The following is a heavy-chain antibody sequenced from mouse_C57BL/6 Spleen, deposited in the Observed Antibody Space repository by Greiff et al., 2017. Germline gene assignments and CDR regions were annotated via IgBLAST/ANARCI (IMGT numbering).Heavy chain of an antibody. CDR3: ARVLSRDAMDY. D-gene: IGHD1-1*01. Sequence: QVQLQPSGPELVKPGASVTISCKASGYAFSSSWMNWVKQRPGKGLEWIGRIYPGDGDTNYNGKFKGKATLTADKSSSTAYMQLSSLTSEDSAVYFCARVLSRDAMDYWGQGTSVTVSS. CDR2: IYPGDGDT. V-gene: IGHV1-82*01. J-gene: IGHJ4*01. CDR1: GYAFSSSW.